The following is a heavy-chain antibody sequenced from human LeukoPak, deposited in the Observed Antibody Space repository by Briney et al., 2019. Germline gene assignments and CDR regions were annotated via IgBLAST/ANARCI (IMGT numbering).Heavy chain of an antibody. CDR3: AGDGYNSNWFDP. D-gene: IGHD5-24*01. Sequence: SETLSLTCAVYGGSFSGYYWSWIRQPPGKGLEWIGEINHSGSTNYNPSLKSRVTISVDTSKNQFSLKLSSVTAADTAVYYCAGDGYNSNWFDPWGQGTLVTVSS. CDR1: GGSFSGYY. V-gene: IGHV4-34*01. J-gene: IGHJ5*02. CDR2: INHSGST.